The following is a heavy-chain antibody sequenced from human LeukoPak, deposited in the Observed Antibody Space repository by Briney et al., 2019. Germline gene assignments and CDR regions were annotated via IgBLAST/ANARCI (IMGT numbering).Heavy chain of an antibody. CDR2: IYYSVTT. J-gene: IGHJ4*02. Sequence: SETLSLTCSVSGYSISSSSYYWGWIRQPPGKGLEWIGSIYYSVTTYYNPSLKSRVTISVDTSKNQFSLKLSSVTAADTAVYYCARDRLRWPKIDYWGQGTLVTVSS. CDR1: GYSISSSSYY. D-gene: IGHD4-23*01. V-gene: IGHV4-39*07. CDR3: ARDRLRWPKIDY.